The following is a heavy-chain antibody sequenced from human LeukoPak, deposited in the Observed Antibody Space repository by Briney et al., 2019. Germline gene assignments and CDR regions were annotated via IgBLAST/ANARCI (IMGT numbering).Heavy chain of an antibody. CDR1: GFTFSAFG. D-gene: IGHD5-18*01. CDR3: AKEENTAANS. J-gene: IGHJ4*02. CDR2: ISYDGSYE. V-gene: IGHV3-30*18. Sequence: GGSLRPSCAASGFTFSAFGMHWVRQAPGKGLEWVAVISYDGSYEYFADSVKGRFTISRDNSKNTLYLQINSLRAEDTAMYYCAKEENTAANSWGQGTLVTVSS.